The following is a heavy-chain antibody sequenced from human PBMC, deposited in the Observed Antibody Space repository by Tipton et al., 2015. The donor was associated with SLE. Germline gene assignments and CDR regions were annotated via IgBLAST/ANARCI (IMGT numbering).Heavy chain of an antibody. CDR3: ARVKYLAFYYYMDV. V-gene: IGHV4-34*01. CDR1: GGSFSGDY. D-gene: IGHD2/OR15-2a*01. J-gene: IGHJ6*03. Sequence: LRLSCAVYGGSFSGDYWSWIRQAPGKGLEWIGEISHSGSNNYNPSLKSRVTVSVDTTKKHFSLKLSSVTAADTAVFFCARVKYLAFYYYMDVWGKGTTVTVSS. CDR2: ISHSGSN.